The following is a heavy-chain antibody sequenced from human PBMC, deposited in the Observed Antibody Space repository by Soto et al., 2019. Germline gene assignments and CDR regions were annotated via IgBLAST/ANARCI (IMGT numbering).Heavy chain of an antibody. D-gene: IGHD5-18*01. CDR1: GGSISSGGYY. V-gene: IGHV4-31*03. J-gene: IGHJ4*02. CDR2: IYYSGST. CDR3: ARDDYSYGYIGDY. Sequence: SETLSLTCTVSGGSISSGGYYWSWIRQHPGKGLEWIGYIYYSGSTYYNPSLKSRVTISVDTSKNQFSLKLSSVTAADTAVYYCARDDYSYGYIGDYWGQGTLVTVSS.